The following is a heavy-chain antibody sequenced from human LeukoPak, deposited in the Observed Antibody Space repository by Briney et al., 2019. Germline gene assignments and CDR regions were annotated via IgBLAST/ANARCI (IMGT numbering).Heavy chain of an antibody. J-gene: IGHJ4*02. Sequence: SETLSLTCTVSGYSISSGYYWGWIRQPPGKGLEWIGSIYHSGSTYYNPSLKSRVTISVDTSKNQFSLKLSSVTAADTAVYYCASGGRFGELLYDYWGQGTLVTVSS. CDR3: ASGGRFGELLYDY. D-gene: IGHD3-10*01. CDR2: IYHSGST. V-gene: IGHV4-38-2*02. CDR1: GYSISSGYY.